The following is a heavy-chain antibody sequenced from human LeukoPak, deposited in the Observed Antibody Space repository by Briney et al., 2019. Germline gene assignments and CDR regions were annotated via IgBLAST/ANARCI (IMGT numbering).Heavy chain of an antibody. J-gene: IGHJ6*04. CDR3: ARGWIFAVAAFYCYYGMDV. CDR2: INHSGST. Sequence: SETLSLTCAVYGGSFSGYYWSWIRQPPGKGLEWIGEINHSGSTNYNPSLKSRVTISVDTSKNQFSLKLSSVTAADTAVYYCARGWIFAVAAFYCYYGMDVWGKGTTVTVSS. CDR1: GGSFSGYY. D-gene: IGHD6-19*01. V-gene: IGHV4-34*01.